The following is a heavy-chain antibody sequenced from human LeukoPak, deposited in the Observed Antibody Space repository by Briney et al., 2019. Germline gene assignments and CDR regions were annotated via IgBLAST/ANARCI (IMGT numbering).Heavy chain of an antibody. CDR2: LYYGGNI. CDR1: GGSISNSNYY. J-gene: IGHJ5*02. CDR3: AESSWYNGKYWVP. D-gene: IGHD1-26*01. V-gene: IGHV4-39*01. Sequence: SETLSLTCTVSGGSISNSNYYWNWIRQPPEKGLEWVGSLYYGGNIYSNPSLKSRVTISMDTSKNQWSLRLSSVTAADTAVYYCAESSWYNGKYWVPWGQGTPVTVSS.